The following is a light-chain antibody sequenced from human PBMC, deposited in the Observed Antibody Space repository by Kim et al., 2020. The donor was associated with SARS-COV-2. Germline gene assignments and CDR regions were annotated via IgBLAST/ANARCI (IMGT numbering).Light chain of an antibody. Sequence: EIVLTQSPGTQSLSPGERATLSCRASQSVTSNYLAWYQQKPGQAPRLLIFDASSRATGVPDRFSGSGSGTDFTLTISRLEPEDFAMYYCQQYGSSPQTFGQGTKVDIK. CDR1: QSVTSNY. J-gene: IGKJ1*01. CDR3: QQYGSSPQT. CDR2: DAS. V-gene: IGKV3-20*01.